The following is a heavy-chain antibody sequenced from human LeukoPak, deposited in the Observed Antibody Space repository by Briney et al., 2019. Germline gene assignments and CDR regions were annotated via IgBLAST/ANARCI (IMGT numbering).Heavy chain of an antibody. CDR3: ARIFIRNGYSSYFDC. CDR1: GFSISSGHY. Sequence: PSETPSLTCTVSGFSISSGHYWGWVRQPPGAGLEWIGSVYQSGTTYYNPSLESRVTTSVDMSKNQFSLRLRPVTAADTAVYYCARIFIRNGYSSYFDCWGQGTLVTVSS. V-gene: IGHV4-38-2*02. D-gene: IGHD5-18*01. J-gene: IGHJ4*02. CDR2: VYQSGTT.